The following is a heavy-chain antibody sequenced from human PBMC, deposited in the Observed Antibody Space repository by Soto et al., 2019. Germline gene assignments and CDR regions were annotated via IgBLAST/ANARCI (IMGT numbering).Heavy chain of an antibody. CDR3: ARMKEDGYNKYYFDY. J-gene: IGHJ4*02. V-gene: IGHV2-26*01. D-gene: IGHD5-12*01. CDR2: IFSNDEK. CDR1: GFSLSNARMG. Sequence: QVTLKESGPVLVKPTETLTLTCTVSGFSLSNARMGVSWIRQPPGKALEWLAHIFSNDEKSYSTSLKSRLTIXXDXSXXQVVLTMTNMDPVDTATYYCARMKEDGYNKYYFDYWGQGTLVTVSS.